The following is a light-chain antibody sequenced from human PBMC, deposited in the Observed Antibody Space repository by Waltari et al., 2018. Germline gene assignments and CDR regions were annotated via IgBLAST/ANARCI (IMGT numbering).Light chain of an antibody. Sequence: QSALTQPASVSGSPGQSITISCTGTRSDVGTHNYVSWYQQRPGKAPDLIIFDVSNRPSGVSIRFSGSKSSNTASLTISGLQAEDEADYYCNSYTNSGTYVFGSGTKVTVL. CDR2: DVS. CDR1: RSDVGTHNY. V-gene: IGLV2-14*03. CDR3: NSYTNSGTYV. J-gene: IGLJ1*01.